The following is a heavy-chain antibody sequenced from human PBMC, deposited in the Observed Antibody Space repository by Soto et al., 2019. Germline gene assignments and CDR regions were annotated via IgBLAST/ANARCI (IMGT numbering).Heavy chain of an antibody. J-gene: IGHJ3*02. D-gene: IGHD2-15*01. CDR3: ATALGYCSGGSCYALDI. CDR1: GFTFSSYA. CDR2: ISGSGGSK. V-gene: IGHV3-23*01. Sequence: GGSLRLSCAASGFTFSSYAMSWVRHAQGTGLEWVSAISGSGGSKSYADSVKGRFTISRDNSKNTLYLQMNSPRAADTAVYYGATALGYCSGGSCYALDIWGQGTMVTVSS.